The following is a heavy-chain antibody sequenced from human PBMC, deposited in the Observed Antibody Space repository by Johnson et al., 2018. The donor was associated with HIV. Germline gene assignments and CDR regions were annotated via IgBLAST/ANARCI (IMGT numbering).Heavy chain of an antibody. V-gene: IGHV3-30*02. J-gene: IGHJ3*01. D-gene: IGHD3-16*01. CDR1: GFTFSSYG. Sequence: QVQLVESGGGVVQPGGSLRLSCAASGFTFSSYGMHWVRQAPGKGLEWVAFIGFDGTKSYYADSVKGRFTISRDNSKNTLYLQMNSLRAEDTAVYYCAKLRWAWGAAFDVWGQGTMVTVSS. CDR3: AKLRWAWGAAFDV. CDR2: IGFDGTKS.